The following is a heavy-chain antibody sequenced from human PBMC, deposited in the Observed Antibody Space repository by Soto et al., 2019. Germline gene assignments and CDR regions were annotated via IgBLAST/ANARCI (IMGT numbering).Heavy chain of an antibody. D-gene: IGHD5-18*01. CDR3: ARIGYSYGFDY. V-gene: IGHV3-13*01. CDR1: GFTFSRYD. Sequence: GGSLRLSCAASGFTFSRYDMYWVRQATGKGLEWVSGTGAIGDTYYTDSVKGRFTISRENAKNSLYLQMHSLTAEDTAVYYCARIGYSYGFDYWGQGALVTVSS. J-gene: IGHJ4*02. CDR2: TGAIGDT.